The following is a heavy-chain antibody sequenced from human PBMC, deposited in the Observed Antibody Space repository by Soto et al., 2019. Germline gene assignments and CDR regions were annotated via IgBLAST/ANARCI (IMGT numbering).Heavy chain of an antibody. CDR2: INPTGGST. Sequence: GASAKVCCKASRYSLYILYIDGLREAPGQGLEWMAIINPTGGSTNYAQRFRGRVTLTMDTSTSTVYMELSGLRSEDTALYYCAKALWSSSSGDYWGQGTLVTVSS. CDR3: AKALWSSSSGDY. J-gene: IGHJ4*02. V-gene: IGHV1-46*02. D-gene: IGHD6-6*01. CDR1: RYSLYILY.